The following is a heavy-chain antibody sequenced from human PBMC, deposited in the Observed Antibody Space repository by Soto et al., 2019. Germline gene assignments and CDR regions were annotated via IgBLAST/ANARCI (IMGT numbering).Heavy chain of an antibody. V-gene: IGHV3-30*04. J-gene: IGHJ4*02. Sequence: SLRLSSAGSGFIFKNYALNWVRQAPGKGLEWVASITRDGYNKYYADSVKGRFTISRDNSRDTLSMQMTALTIEDSSVYYCTKSSGGSSSVGMDYWGQGT. CDR3: TKSSGGSSSVGMDY. CDR1: GFIFKNYA. CDR2: ITRDGYNK. D-gene: IGHD6-6*01.